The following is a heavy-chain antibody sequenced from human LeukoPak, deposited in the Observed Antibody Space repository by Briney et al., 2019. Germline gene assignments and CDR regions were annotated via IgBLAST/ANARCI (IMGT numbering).Heavy chain of an antibody. V-gene: IGHV1-69*06. D-gene: IGHD6-19*01. Sequence: SVKVSCKASGGTFSSYAISWVRQAPGQGLEWMGGIIPIFGAANYAQKFQGRVTITADKSTSTAYMELSSLRSEDTAVYYCAREYSSGESYAFDIWGQGTMVTVSS. CDR2: IIPIFGAA. CDR1: GGTFSSYA. CDR3: AREYSSGESYAFDI. J-gene: IGHJ3*02.